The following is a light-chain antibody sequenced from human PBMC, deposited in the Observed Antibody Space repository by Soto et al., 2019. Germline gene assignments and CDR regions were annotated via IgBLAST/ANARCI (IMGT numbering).Light chain of an antibody. CDR1: SSDVGAYKF. Sequence: QSALTQPASVSGSPGQSITIFCSGTSSDVGAYKFVSWYRHHPGKAPQVMIYEVSNRPSGVSNRFSGSKSGNTASLTISGLQTEDEGDYYCSSYTSTSTPWVFGGGTKLTVL. V-gene: IGLV2-14*01. CDR2: EVS. CDR3: SSYTSTSTPWV. J-gene: IGLJ3*02.